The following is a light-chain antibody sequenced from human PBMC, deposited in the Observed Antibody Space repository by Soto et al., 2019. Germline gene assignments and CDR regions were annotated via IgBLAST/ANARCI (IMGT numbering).Light chain of an antibody. CDR2: DGS. CDR3: QHYNTYSKA. V-gene: IGKV1-5*01. J-gene: IGKJ3*01. Sequence: DILMTQSPSTLSTSVGARVTITCRASQSVSYWLAWYQQKPGKAPNLLIYDGSTLASGVPPRFSGGGFGTEFTLNISSVQPEDSALYYCQHYNTYSKAFGPGTRVEIK. CDR1: QSVSYW.